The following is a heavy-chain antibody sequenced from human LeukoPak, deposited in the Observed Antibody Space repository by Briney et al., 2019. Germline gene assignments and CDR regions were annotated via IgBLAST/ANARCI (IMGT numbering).Heavy chain of an antibody. CDR2: IYTSGST. V-gene: IGHV4-4*07. J-gene: IGHJ6*02. Sequence: SETLSLTCTASGDSITSYYWSWIRQPAGKGLEWIGRIYTSGSTNYNPSLKSRVTMSVDTSKNQFSLKLSSVTAADTAVYYCARDLGRGSMDVWGLGTTVTVSS. D-gene: IGHD1-26*01. CDR1: GDSITSYY. CDR3: ARDLGRGSMDV.